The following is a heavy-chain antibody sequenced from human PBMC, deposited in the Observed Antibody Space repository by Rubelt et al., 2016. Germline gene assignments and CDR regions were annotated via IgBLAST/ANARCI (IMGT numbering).Heavy chain of an antibody. J-gene: IGHJ4*02. CDR1: GYSFTSYW. CDR3: AIYDFWSGYYLDY. D-gene: IGHD3-3*01. Sequence: EVQLVQPGAEVKKPGESLRISCKGSGYSFTSYWISWVRQMPGKGLEWMGRIDPSDSYTNYSPAFQVHVTISADKSIRTAYLQWSSLKASDTAMYYCAIYDFWSGYYLDYWGQGTLVTVSS. CDR2: IDPSDSYT. V-gene: IGHV5-10-1*03.